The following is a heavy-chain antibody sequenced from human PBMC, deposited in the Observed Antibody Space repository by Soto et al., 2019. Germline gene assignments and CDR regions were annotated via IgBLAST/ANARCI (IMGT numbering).Heavy chain of an antibody. Sequence: VASVKVSCKASGYTFTNYAVSWVRQAPGQGLEWMGWITTFNGNTNSAQMFQGRVTMTTDTSTSTAFMELRGLRSDDTAVYYCARVRSLAAPTQGYYYYDMDVWGQGTTVTVSS. J-gene: IGHJ6*02. D-gene: IGHD6-25*01. CDR3: ARVRSLAAPTQGYYYYDMDV. V-gene: IGHV1-18*04. CDR2: ITTFNGNT. CDR1: GYTFTNYA.